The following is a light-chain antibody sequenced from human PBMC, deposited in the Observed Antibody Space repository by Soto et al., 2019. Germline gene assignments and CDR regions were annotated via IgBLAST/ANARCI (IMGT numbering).Light chain of an antibody. CDR2: DVS. CDR1: SGDIGDYNY. V-gene: IGLV2-14*01. CDR3: GSYTRGGPFI. J-gene: IGLJ1*01. Sequence: QSALTQPASVSGSPGQSITISCVGTSGDIGDYNYVSWYQQHPGKVPKVIIYDVSNRASGVSYRFSGTKSVNTASLTVSGPQAEGRGYYYFGSYTRGGPFIFGTGTKLTVL.